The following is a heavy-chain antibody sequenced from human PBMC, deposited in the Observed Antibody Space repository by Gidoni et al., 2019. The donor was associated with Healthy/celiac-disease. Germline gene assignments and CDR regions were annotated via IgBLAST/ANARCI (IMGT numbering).Heavy chain of an antibody. Sequence: QVQLVESGGGVVQPGRSLRLSCAASGFTFSSYGMHWVRQAPGKGREWVAVISYDGSNKYYADSVKCRFTISRDNSKNTLFLQMNSLRAEDTAVYYCAKLGGSGSSPGLDIWGQGTMVTVSS. V-gene: IGHV3-30*18. J-gene: IGHJ3*02. D-gene: IGHD3-10*01. CDR1: GFTFSSYG. CDR3: AKLGGSGSSPGLDI. CDR2: ISYDGSNK.